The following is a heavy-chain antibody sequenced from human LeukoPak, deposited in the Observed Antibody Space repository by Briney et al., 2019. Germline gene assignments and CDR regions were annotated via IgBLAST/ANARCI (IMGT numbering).Heavy chain of an antibody. V-gene: IGHV1-18*01. CDR2: ISAYNGNT. Sequence: ASVTVSFTASGYTFTSYGISWVRQAPGQGLEWMGWISAYNGNTNYAQKLQGRVTMTTDTSTSTAYMELRSLRSDDTAVYYCARDCGSTSCYDYWGQGTLVTVSS. CDR3: ARDCGSTSCYDY. CDR1: GYTFTSYG. D-gene: IGHD2-2*01. J-gene: IGHJ4*02.